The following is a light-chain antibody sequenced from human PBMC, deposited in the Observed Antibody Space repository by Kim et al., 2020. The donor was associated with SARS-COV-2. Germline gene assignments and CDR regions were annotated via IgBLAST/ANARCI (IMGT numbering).Light chain of an antibody. J-gene: IGKJ2*01. Sequence: LSLSPGERVTLACRASQGVGSNLAWYQQNPGQAPRLIIYDASNRASGIPARFSGSGSGTDFTLTINSLEPGDFAVYYCQQRSNPYTFGQGTKLEI. CDR1: QGVGSN. CDR2: DAS. CDR3: QQRSNPYT. V-gene: IGKV3-11*01.